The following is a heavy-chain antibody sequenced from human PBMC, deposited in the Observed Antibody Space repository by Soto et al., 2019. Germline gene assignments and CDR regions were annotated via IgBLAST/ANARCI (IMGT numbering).Heavy chain of an antibody. Sequence: QVQLVQSGAEVNKPGSSVRVSCKASGGTFSSYAISWVRQAPGQGLAWMGGIIPIFDTADYAQKFQGRVTITADESTSTAYMELSSLRSEDTAVYYCATHPMATITYYSGMDVWGQGTTVTVSS. J-gene: IGHJ6*02. CDR3: ATHPMATITYYSGMDV. CDR1: GGTFSSYA. D-gene: IGHD5-12*01. CDR2: IIPIFDTA. V-gene: IGHV1-69*12.